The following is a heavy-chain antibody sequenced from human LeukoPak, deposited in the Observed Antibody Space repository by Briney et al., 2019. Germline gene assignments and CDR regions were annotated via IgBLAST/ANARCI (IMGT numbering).Heavy chain of an antibody. Sequence: GESLKISCKGSGYSFTSYWIGWVRQMPGKGLEWMGIIYPGDSDTRYSPSFQGQVTISADKPISTAYLQWSSLKASDTAMYYCARQSGFCTSTSCLGSFDYWGQGTLVTVSS. D-gene: IGHD2-2*01. J-gene: IGHJ4*02. CDR3: ARQSGFCTSTSCLGSFDY. CDR2: IYPGDSDT. CDR1: GYSFTSYW. V-gene: IGHV5-51*01.